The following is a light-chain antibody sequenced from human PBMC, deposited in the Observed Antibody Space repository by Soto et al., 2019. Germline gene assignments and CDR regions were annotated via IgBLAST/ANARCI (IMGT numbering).Light chain of an antibody. CDR2: DAS. J-gene: IGKJ1*01. CDR1: QTVSSY. CDR3: QQYNSWPPT. Sequence: IMLTQSPATLSLTPGERATLSCRASQTVSSYLAWYQQKFGQAPRLLIYDASNRATGIPARFSGSGSGTDFTLTISSLQSEDFAVYYCQQYNSWPPTFGQGTKVDI. V-gene: IGKV3-11*01.